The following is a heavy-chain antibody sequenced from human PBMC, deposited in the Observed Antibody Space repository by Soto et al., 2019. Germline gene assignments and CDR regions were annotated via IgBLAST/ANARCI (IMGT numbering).Heavy chain of an antibody. D-gene: IGHD3-3*01. V-gene: IGHV6-1*01. CDR1: GDSVSSNSAA. CDR2: TYYRSKWYN. Sequence: PSPTLSLTCAISGDSVSSNSAAWNWIRQSPSRGLEWLGRTYYRSKWYNDYAVSVKSRITINPDTSKNQFSLQLNSVTPEDTAVYYCARANYDFWSGYYALVPYYYGMDVWGQGTTVTVSS. J-gene: IGHJ6*02. CDR3: ARANYDFWSGYYALVPYYYGMDV.